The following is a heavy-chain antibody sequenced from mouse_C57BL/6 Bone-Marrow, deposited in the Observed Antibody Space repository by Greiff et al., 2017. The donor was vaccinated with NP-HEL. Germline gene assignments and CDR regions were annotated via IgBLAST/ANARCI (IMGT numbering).Heavy chain of an antibody. CDR3: AREGDYGSSFAY. D-gene: IGHD1-1*01. Sequence: LVEPGASVKMSCKASGYTFTDYYMNWVKQSHGKSLEWIGVINPYNGGTSYNQKFKGKATLTVDKSSSTAYMELNSLTSEDSAVYYCAREGDYGSSFAYWGQGTLVTVSA. J-gene: IGHJ3*01. CDR2: INPYNGGT. CDR1: GYTFTDYY. V-gene: IGHV1-19*01.